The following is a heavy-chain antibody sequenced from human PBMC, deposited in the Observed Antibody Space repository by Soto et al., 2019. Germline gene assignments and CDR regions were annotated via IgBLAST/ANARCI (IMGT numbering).Heavy chain of an antibody. CDR2: IYPNGRT. CDR3: ARVPAAGRAYFDY. Sequence: QLQLQESGSGLVKPSQTLSLTCAVSGGSFSSGGYSWSWIRQPPGKGLEWIGYIYPNGRTHYNPSLXXRXSISVDRSKNQFSLELISVTDADTAVYYCARVPAAGRAYFDYWGQGTLVTVSS. D-gene: IGHD6-13*01. CDR1: GGSFSSGGYS. J-gene: IGHJ4*02. V-gene: IGHV4-30-2*01.